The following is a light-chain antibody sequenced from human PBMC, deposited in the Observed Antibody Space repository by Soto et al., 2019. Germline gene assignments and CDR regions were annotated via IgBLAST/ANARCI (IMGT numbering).Light chain of an antibody. CDR3: QKYDSVPWS. Sequence: DIQMTQSPSSLSASVGDRVTITCRASQGIGNNLAWYQQKPGKVPKVLIYTASTLHSGVPSRFSGSGSLTDFTLTINSLQPEDVATYFCQKYDSVPWSFGQGTRVEI. CDR1: QGIGNN. CDR2: TAS. V-gene: IGKV1-27*01. J-gene: IGKJ1*01.